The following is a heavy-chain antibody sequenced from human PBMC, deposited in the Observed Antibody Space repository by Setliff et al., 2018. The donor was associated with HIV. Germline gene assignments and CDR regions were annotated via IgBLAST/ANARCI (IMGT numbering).Heavy chain of an antibody. CDR1: GGSINSYY. CDR3: ARHMMITPCRFFDS. CDR2: IFYTGRT. J-gene: IGHJ4*02. D-gene: IGHD3-16*01. V-gene: IGHV4-59*08. Sequence: PSETLSLTCAVSGGSINSYYWSWIRQPPGRGLEWIGHIFYTGRTSYNPSLKSRVSMSVDPSKNQFSLNLSSVTAADTAVYYCARHMMITPCRFFDSWGQGTLVTVSS.